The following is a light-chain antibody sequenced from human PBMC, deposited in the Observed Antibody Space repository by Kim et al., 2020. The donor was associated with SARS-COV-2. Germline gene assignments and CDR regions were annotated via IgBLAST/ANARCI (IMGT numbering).Light chain of an antibody. CDR2: DAS. V-gene: IGKV1-5*01. Sequence: ASVGDRVTITCRASQSIHRWLAWYQQKPGTAPKLLIFDASDLESGVPSRFSGNGSGAEFALTIGSLQPDDFATYYCQQYNTSLRTFGPGTKVDIK. J-gene: IGKJ1*01. CDR3: QQYNTSLRT. CDR1: QSIHRW.